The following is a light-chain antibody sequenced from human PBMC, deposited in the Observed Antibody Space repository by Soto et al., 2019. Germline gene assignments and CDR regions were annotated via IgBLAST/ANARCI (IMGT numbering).Light chain of an antibody. CDR2: YDS. CDR3: HAWDIMTDNYV. Sequence: SYELTQPPSVSVAPEKTATITCGGNNIGDKRVHWYRQKPGQAPVLLISYDSDRPSGIPERFSGSNSGNTATLTISRVEAGDEADYYCHAWDIMTDNYVFGGGTKLTVL. CDR1: NIGDKR. J-gene: IGLJ1*01. V-gene: IGLV3-21*04.